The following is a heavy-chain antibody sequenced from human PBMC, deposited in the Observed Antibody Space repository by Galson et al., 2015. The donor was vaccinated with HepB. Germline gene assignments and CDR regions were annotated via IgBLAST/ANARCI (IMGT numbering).Heavy chain of an antibody. CDR2: ISYDGKKK. CDR3: AKDGIKFTTEWSSIDY. V-gene: IGHV3-30*18. J-gene: IGHJ4*02. Sequence: SLRLSCAGSGFTFNGYGLHWVRQAPGKGLEWVAVISYDGKKKYYADSVKGRFTISRDNSGNTLELQMTGLRTEDTAIYYCAKDGIKFTTEWSSIDYWGRGTLVTVSS. D-gene: IGHD1-1*01. CDR1: GFTFNGYG.